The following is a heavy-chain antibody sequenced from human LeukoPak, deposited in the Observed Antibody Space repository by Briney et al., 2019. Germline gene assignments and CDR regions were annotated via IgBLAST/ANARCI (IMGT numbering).Heavy chain of an antibody. J-gene: IGHJ5*02. D-gene: IGHD3-10*01. V-gene: IGHV1-2*02. CDR1: GYTFTSYY. CDR2: IHPNSGGT. Sequence: ASVKVSCKASGYTFTSYYMHWVRQAPGQGLEWMGWIHPNSGGTNYAQKLQGRVTMTTDTSTSTAYMELRSLRSDDTAVYYCARDRGPPVWFGEPPLNWFDPWGQGTLVTVSS. CDR3: ARDRGPPVWFGEPPLNWFDP.